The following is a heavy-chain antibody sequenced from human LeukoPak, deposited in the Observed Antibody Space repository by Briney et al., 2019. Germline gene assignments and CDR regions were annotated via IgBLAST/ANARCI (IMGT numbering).Heavy chain of an antibody. J-gene: IGHJ4*02. D-gene: IGHD6-6*01. CDR2: ISSSSSTI. CDR1: GFTFSTYS. CDR3: ARAIAARRFADY. Sequence: PGGSLRLSCAASGFTFSTYSMNWVRQAPGKGLEWVSYISSSSSTISYADSVKGRFTISRDNAKNSLYLQMNSLRDEDTAVYYCARAIAARRFADYWGQGTLVTASS. V-gene: IGHV3-48*02.